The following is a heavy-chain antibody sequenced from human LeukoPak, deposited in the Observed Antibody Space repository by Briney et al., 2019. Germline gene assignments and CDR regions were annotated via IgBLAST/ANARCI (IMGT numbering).Heavy chain of an antibody. CDR3: ERDGVRNFGLVTRYHH. V-gene: IGHV3-11*04. CDR2: ISSSGGTI. D-gene: IGHD1-14*01. Sequence: GGSLRLSCAVSGFGFSDYYMSWIRQAPGKGLEWVSHISSSGGTISYANSVKGRFTISRDNTKNSLFLQMNSLRTEDTAVYYCERDGVRNFGLVTRYHHWGQGTLVTVSS. J-gene: IGHJ5*02. CDR1: GFGFSDYY.